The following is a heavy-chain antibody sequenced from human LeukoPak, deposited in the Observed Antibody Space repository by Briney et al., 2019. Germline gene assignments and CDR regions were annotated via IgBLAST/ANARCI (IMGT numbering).Heavy chain of an antibody. Sequence: SQTLSLTCTVSGGSISSGGYYWSWIRQHPGKGLEWIGYIYYSGSTYYNPSLKSRATISVDTSKNQFSLKLSSVTAADTAVYYCAREYSSSSGGYFDYWGQGTLVTVSP. CDR1: GGSISSGGYY. J-gene: IGHJ4*02. CDR2: IYYSGST. V-gene: IGHV4-31*03. D-gene: IGHD6-6*01. CDR3: AREYSSSSGGYFDY.